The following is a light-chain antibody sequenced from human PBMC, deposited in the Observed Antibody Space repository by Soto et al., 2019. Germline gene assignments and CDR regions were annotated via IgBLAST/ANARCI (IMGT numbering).Light chain of an antibody. Sequence: IVMTQSPATVSVSPGERATLSCRASHSISSNLAWYQQKPGQAPRLLIYGASTRATGIPARFSGSGSGTLFTLTISSLQSEDFAVYYCQQYNNWPPKWTFGQGTKVEIK. CDR2: GAS. CDR3: QQYNNWPPKWT. J-gene: IGKJ1*01. V-gene: IGKV3-15*01. CDR1: HSISSN.